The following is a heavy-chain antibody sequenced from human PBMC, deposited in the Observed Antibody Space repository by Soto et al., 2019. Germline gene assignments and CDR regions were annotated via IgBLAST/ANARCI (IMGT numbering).Heavy chain of an antibody. V-gene: IGHV1-69*13. CDR1: GGTFSSYA. Sequence: GASVKVSCKASGGTFSSYAISWVRQAPGQGLEWMGGIIPIFGTANYAQKFQGRVTITADESTSTAYMELSSPRSEDTAVYYWAREIRSTNAFDIWGQGTMVTVSS. CDR2: IIPIFGTA. D-gene: IGHD1-26*01. J-gene: IGHJ3*02. CDR3: AREIRSTNAFDI.